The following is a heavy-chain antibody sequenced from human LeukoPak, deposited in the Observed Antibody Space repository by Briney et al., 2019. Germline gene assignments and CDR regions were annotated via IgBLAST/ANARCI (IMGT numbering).Heavy chain of an antibody. V-gene: IGHV5-51*01. D-gene: IGHD3-10*01. Sequence: RGESLKISCQVSGYIFTHYWIGWVRQMPGNGLESMGIIYPADSDTTYSPSFQGQVPISADKSISTVYLQWSSLKASDTAMYYCARQSRDGSKTRGYYFDYWGQGTLVTVSS. CDR3: ARQSRDGSKTRGYYFDY. J-gene: IGHJ4*02. CDR1: GYIFTHYW. CDR2: IYPADSDT.